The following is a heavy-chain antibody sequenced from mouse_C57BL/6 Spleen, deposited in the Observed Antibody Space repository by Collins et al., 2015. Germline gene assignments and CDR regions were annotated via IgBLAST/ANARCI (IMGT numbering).Heavy chain of an antibody. CDR3: ARSTMITYFDV. D-gene: IGHD2-4*01. J-gene: IGHJ1*01. V-gene: IGHV3-2*02. CDR2: ISYSGST. Sequence: DVQLQESGPGLVKPSQSLSLTCTVTGYSITSDYAWNWIRQFPGNKLEWMGYISYSGSTSYNPSLKSRISITRDTSKNQFFLQLNSVTTEDTATYYCARSTMITYFDVWGAGTTVTVSS. CDR1: GYSITSDYA.